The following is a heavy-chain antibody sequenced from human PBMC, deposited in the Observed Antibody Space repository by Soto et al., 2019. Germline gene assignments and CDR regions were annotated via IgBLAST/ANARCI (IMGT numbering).Heavy chain of an antibody. D-gene: IGHD3-22*01. J-gene: IGHJ6*02. CDR3: ARQGRNTKIVILRHYATDF. V-gene: IGHV4-39*01. CDR2: ILYSGDT. Sequence: PSETLSLNCSVSSGSISSNSYLWGWIRQPPGKGLEWIGAILYSGDTYYSESLKSRVTMSVDTAKNQFSLKLNSVTAADTAVYYCARQGRNTKIVILRHYATDFWGQGTAVTVSS. CDR1: SGSISSNSYL.